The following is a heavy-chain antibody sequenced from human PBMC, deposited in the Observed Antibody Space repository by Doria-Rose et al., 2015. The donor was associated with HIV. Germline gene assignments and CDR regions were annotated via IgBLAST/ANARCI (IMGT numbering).Heavy chain of an antibody. V-gene: IGHV2-26*01. CDR3: ARIKSSRWYHKYYFDF. CDR2: IVSDDER. Sequence: SGPVLVKPTETLTLTCTVSGVSLSSPGMGVSWSRQPPGKALEWLANIVSDDERSYKTSLKSRLTISRGTSKSQVVLTMTDMDPVDTATYYCARIKSSRWYHKYYFDFWGQGTLVIVSA. J-gene: IGHJ4*02. CDR1: GVSLSSPGMG. D-gene: IGHD6-13*01.